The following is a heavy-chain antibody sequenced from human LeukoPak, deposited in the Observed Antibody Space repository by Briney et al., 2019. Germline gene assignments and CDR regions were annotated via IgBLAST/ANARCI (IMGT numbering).Heavy chain of an antibody. CDR3: ARDGNQRWASDY. CDR1: GFTFSSYT. J-gene: IGHJ4*02. Sequence: GGSLRLSCAASGFTFSSYTMSWVRQAPGKGLEWVSTITTSDGNTYYADSVKGRFTVSRDNSKNTLFLQMNSLRAEDTAVYYCARDGNQRWASDYWGQGTLVTVSS. CDR2: ITTSDGNT. V-gene: IGHV3-23*01. D-gene: IGHD1-14*01.